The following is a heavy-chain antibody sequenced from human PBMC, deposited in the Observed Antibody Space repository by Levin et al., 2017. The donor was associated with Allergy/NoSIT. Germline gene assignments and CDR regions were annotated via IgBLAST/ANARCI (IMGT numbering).Heavy chain of an antibody. CDR1: GFTFSSYA. J-gene: IGHJ6*02. Sequence: GGSLRLSCAASGFTFSSYAMHWVRQAPGKGLEWVAVISYDGSNKYYADSVKGRFTISRDNSKNTLYLQMNSLRAEDTAVYYCARDRLAAAGTWGGYYYYGMDVWGQGTTVTVSS. CDR3: ARDRLAAAGTWGGYYYYGMDV. CDR2: ISYDGSNK. V-gene: IGHV3-30*04. D-gene: IGHD6-13*01.